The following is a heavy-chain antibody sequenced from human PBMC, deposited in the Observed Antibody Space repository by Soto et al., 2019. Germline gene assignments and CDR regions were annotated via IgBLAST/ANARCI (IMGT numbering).Heavy chain of an antibody. CDR1: GDSIDTSSYC. V-gene: IGHV4-39*01. J-gene: IGHJ4*02. D-gene: IGHD6-6*01. CDR2: VCYRGTT. CDR3: ARQGEHSSSYFFDS. Sequence: QLQLQESGPGLVKPSETLSLTCTVSGDSIDTSSYCWAWIRQPPGKGLEWFGSVCYRGTTYYNPSLKSRLTVSVDTSKRQFSLELSSVTAADTAVFYCARQGEHSSSYFFDSWGQGTLVTVSS.